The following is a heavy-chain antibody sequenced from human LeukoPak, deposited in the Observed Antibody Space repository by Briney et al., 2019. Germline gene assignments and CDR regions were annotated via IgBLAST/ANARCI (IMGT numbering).Heavy chain of an antibody. V-gene: IGHV3-21*01. D-gene: IGHD6-6*01. CDR2: ISTSSSYI. CDR3: ARGRRAFGQLVRGWFDP. Sequence: KSGGSLRLSCAASAFTFSSYSMNWVRQAPGKGLEWVSFISTSSSYIHYADSVKGRFTISRDNAKNSLYLQMNSLRAEDTAVYYCARGRRAFGQLVRGWFDPWGQGTLVTVSS. CDR1: AFTFSSYS. J-gene: IGHJ5*02.